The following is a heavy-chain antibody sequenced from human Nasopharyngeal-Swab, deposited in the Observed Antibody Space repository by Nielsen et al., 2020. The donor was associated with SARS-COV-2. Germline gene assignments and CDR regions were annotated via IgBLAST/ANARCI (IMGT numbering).Heavy chain of an antibody. J-gene: IGHJ6*03. CDR1: GFTFSSYG. V-gene: IGHV3-30*18. D-gene: IGHD4-11*01. Sequence: GESLKISCAASGFTFSSYGMHWVRQAPGKVLEWVAVISYDGSNKYYADSVKGRFTISRDNSKNTLYLQMNSLRAEGTAVYYCAKDADYSNLYYYYYMDVWGKGTTVTVSS. CDR3: AKDADYSNLYYYYYMDV. CDR2: ISYDGSNK.